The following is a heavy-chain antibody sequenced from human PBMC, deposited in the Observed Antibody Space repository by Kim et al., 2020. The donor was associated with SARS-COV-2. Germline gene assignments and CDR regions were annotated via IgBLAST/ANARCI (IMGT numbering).Heavy chain of an antibody. CDR3: AKDVDYGGNSWGAYFDY. CDR2: ISGSGGST. V-gene: IGHV3-23*01. D-gene: IGHD4-17*01. CDR1: GFTFSSYA. J-gene: IGHJ4*02. Sequence: GGSLRLSCAASGFTFSSYAMSWVRQAPGKGLEWVSAISGSGGSTYYADSVKGRFTISRDNSKNTLYLQMNSLRAEDTAVYYCAKDVDYGGNSWGAYFDYWGQGTLVTVSS.